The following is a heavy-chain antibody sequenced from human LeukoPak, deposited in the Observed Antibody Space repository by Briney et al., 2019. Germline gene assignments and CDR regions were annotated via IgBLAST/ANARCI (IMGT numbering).Heavy chain of an antibody. D-gene: IGHD5-18*01. CDR2: INPSGGST. J-gene: IGHJ4*02. CDR3: ASAFRDTAIPFDY. CDR1: GYTFTSYY. Sequence: ASVKVSCKASGYTFTSYYMHWCRQPLEQGLEWRGLINPSGGSTSYAQKFQGRVTMTRDTSTSTVYMELSSLRSEDTAVYYCASAFRDTAIPFDYWGQGTLVTVSS. V-gene: IGHV1-46*01.